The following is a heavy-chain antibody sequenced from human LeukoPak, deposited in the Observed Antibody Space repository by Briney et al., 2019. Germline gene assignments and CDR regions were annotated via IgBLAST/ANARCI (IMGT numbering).Heavy chain of an antibody. CDR2: ISSSSSYI. J-gene: IGHJ4*02. CDR3: ARDWTDIVVVPVAVYRFDY. V-gene: IGHV3-21*01. D-gene: IGHD2-2*01. CDR1: GFTFSSYS. Sequence: PGGSLRLSCAASGFTFSSYSMNWVRQAPGKGLEWVSSISSSSSYIYYADSVKGRFTISRDNAKNSLYLQMNSLRAEDTAVYYCARDWTDIVVVPVAVYRFDYWGQGTLVTVSS.